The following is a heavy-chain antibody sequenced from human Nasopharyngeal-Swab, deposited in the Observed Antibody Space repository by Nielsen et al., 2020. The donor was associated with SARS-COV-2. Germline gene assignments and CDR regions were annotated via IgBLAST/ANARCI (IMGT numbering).Heavy chain of an antibody. J-gene: IGHJ3*02. V-gene: IGHV3-33*01. CDR3: ARRDRYCSGGSCYGENAFDI. CDR1: GFTFSSYG. CDR2: IWYDGSNK. Sequence: GESLKISCAASGFTFSSYGMHWVRQAPGKGLEWVAVIWYDGSNKYYVDSVKGRFTISRDNAKNSLYLQMNSLRAEDTAVYYCARRDRYCSGGSCYGENAFDIWGQGTMVTVSS. D-gene: IGHD2-15*01.